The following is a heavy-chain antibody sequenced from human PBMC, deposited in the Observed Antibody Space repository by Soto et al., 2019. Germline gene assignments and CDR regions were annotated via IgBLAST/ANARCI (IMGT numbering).Heavy chain of an antibody. CDR2: IYYSGST. V-gene: IGHV4-59*08. CDR1: GGSISSYY. CDR3: ARNYGPGYTFDY. J-gene: IGHJ4*02. D-gene: IGHD3-10*01. Sequence: SETLSLTCTVSGGSISSYYWSWIRQPPGKGLEWIGYIYYSGSTNYNPSLKSRVTISVDTSKNQFSLKLSSVTAADTAVYYCARNYGPGYTFDYWGQGTLVTVPQ.